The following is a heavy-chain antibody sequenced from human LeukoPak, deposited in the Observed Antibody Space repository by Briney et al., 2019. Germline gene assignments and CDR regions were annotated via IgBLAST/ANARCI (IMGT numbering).Heavy chain of an antibody. Sequence: GGSLRLSCAASGFTVSSNYMSWVRQAPGKGLEWVSVIYSGGSTYYADSVKGRFTISRDNSKNTLYLQMNSLRAEDTAVYYCAGQPGIAAAGPPTFDYWGQGTLVTVSS. CDR1: GFTVSSNY. J-gene: IGHJ4*02. CDR3: AGQPGIAAAGPPTFDY. D-gene: IGHD6-13*01. V-gene: IGHV3-66*04. CDR2: IYSGGST.